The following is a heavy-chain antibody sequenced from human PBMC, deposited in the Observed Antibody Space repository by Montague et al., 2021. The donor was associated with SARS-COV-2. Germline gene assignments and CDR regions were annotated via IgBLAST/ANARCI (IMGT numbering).Heavy chain of an antibody. D-gene: IGHD1-26*01. CDR3: AKGGTSYFYGMDV. V-gene: IGHV3-66*01. Sequence: SLRLSCAVSGFTVSRNYMGWVHQAPGKGLEWVSVIFGGGSTNYADSVKGRFTISRDISQNTLYLQMNSLRAEDMAVYYCAKGGTSYFYGMDVWGQGTTVAASS. CDR1: GFTVSRNY. J-gene: IGHJ6*02. CDR2: IFGGGST.